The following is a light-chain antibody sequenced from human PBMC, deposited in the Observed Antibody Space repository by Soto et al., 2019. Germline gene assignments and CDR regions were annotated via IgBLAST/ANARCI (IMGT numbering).Light chain of an antibody. CDR3: QQLNSYRIT. J-gene: IGKJ3*01. CDR2: AAS. Sequence: DIQLTQSPSFLSASVGDRVTITCRASQGISSYLAWYQQKPGKAPKLLIYAASTLQSGVPSRFSGSGSGTEFTLTISSLQPEDFATYYCQQLNSYRITFGPVTKVDIK. CDR1: QGISSY. V-gene: IGKV1-9*01.